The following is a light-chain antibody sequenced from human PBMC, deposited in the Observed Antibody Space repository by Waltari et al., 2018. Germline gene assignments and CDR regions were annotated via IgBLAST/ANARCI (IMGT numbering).Light chain of an antibody. CDR1: QGFSTF. CDR3: QQRINWPLT. V-gene: IGKV3-11*01. Sequence: EIVLTQSPATLSLSPGERATLSCRASQGFSTFLAWYQQRPGQAPRLLIYDTSNRATGIPARFSGSGSETDFTLTISSLEAEDFAVYYCQQRINWPLTFGGGTKVEIK. J-gene: IGKJ4*01. CDR2: DTS.